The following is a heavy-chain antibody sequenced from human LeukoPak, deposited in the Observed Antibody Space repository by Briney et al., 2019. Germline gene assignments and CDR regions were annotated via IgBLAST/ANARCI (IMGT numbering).Heavy chain of an antibody. CDR1: GGSISGYC. CDR3: ARVSPHPWIRATADLDY. J-gene: IGHJ4*02. CDR2: IYYIGST. Sequence: PSETLSLTCTVSGGSISGYCWSWLRQPPGKGLEWIGYIYYIGSTNYNPSLKSRVSMSVDRSTNQFFLKVRSVTAADTAMYYCARVSPHPWIRATADLDYWGQGALVTVSS. D-gene: IGHD6-13*01. V-gene: IGHV4-59*12.